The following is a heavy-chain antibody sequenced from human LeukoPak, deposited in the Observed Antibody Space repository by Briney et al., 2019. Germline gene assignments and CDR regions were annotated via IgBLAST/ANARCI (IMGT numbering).Heavy chain of an antibody. V-gene: IGHV4-59*01. D-gene: IGHD2-21*01. CDR1: GASLTSYY. J-gene: IGHJ4*02. CDR2: IYYRGST. Sequence: SETLSLTCTVSGASLTSYYWSWIRQPPGKALEWIGYIYYRGSTNYNPSLKSRVTISVDTSKNQFSLKLRSVTAADTAVYYCATLLGSALDYWGQGTLVTVYS. CDR3: ATLLGSALDY.